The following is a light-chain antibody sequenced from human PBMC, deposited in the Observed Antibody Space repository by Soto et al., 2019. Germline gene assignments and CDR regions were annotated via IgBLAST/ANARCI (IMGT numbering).Light chain of an antibody. V-gene: IGKV1-5*03. CDR1: QSISSW. CDR2: KAS. CDR3: QQYGSSSPWT. Sequence: DIQMTQSPSTLSASVGDRVTITCRASQSISSWLAWYQQKPGRAPKLLIYKASSLETGVPSRFSGSGSGTKFTRIISSLQPDDFASYYCQQYGSSSPWTFGQGTKVEIK. J-gene: IGKJ1*01.